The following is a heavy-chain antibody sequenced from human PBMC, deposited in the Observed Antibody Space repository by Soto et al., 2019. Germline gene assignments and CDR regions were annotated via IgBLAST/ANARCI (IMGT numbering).Heavy chain of an antibody. J-gene: IGHJ4*02. V-gene: IGHV1-8*01. CDR3: ARGISVVRGVIYYFDY. CDR1: GYTFTSYD. D-gene: IGHD3-10*01. CDR2: INPNSGNT. Sequence: QVQLVQSGAEVKKPGASVKVSCKASGYTFTSYDINWVRQANGQGLEWMGWINPNSGNTGYAQKFQGRVTMTRNTSISTAYMGLSSLRSDATAVYYCARGISVVRGVIYYFDYWGQGSLVIVSS.